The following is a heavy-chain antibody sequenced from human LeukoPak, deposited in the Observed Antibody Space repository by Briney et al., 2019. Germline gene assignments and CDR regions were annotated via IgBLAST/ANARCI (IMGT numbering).Heavy chain of an antibody. CDR2: ISGSGYST. J-gene: IGHJ4*02. D-gene: IGHD7-27*01. CDR3: AKDGGLWVSAHWGDS. CDR1: GFTFSSYA. Sequence: PGGSLRLSCAASGFTFSSYAMSWVRQAPGKGLEWVSAISGSGYSTYYADSVKGRFTVSRDDSKNTLYLQMNSLRAEDTAVYYCAKDGGLWVSAHWGDSWGRGTLVTVSS. V-gene: IGHV3-23*01.